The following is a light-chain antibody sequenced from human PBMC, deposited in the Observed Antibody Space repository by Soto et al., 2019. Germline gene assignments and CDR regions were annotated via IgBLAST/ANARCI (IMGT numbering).Light chain of an antibody. J-gene: IGKJ1*01. V-gene: IGKV3-15*01. CDR3: QQYADRPRT. Sequence: DIALTQSPASLSVSPGDRATLSCSASQSIGSAVAWYHQRSGQAPRLIIFDASIRVPTTPARFSGSVSGTEFTLTISSLESEDFPVYFCQQYADRPRTLFQGTKVDI. CDR1: QSIGSA. CDR2: DAS.